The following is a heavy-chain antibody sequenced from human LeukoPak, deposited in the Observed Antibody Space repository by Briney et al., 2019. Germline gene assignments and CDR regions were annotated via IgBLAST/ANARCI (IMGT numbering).Heavy chain of an antibody. Sequence: SQTLSLTCTVSGGSISSGGYYWSWIRQHPGKGLEWIGYIYYSGSTYYNPSLKSRVTISVDTSKNQFSLKLSSVTAADTAVYYCARALYYYDSSGYYYPDAFDIWGQGTMVTVSS. CDR2: IYYSGST. CDR1: GGSISSGGYY. V-gene: IGHV4-31*03. J-gene: IGHJ3*02. D-gene: IGHD3-22*01. CDR3: ARALYYYDSSGYYYPDAFDI.